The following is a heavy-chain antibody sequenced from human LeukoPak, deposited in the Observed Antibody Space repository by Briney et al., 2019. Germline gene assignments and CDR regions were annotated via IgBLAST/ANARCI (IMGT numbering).Heavy chain of an antibody. V-gene: IGHV4-38-2*01. Sequence: SETLSLTCAVSGFSITSGFYWGWIRQPPGKGLEWIANIHHSGSTYYNPSLKSRVTISVDTSKNQFSLKLSSVTAADTAVYYCARGRTFIYYGSGSYCYFDYWGQGTLVTVSS. CDR2: IHHSGST. CDR3: ARGRTFIYYGSGSYCYFDY. CDR1: GFSITSGFY. J-gene: IGHJ4*02. D-gene: IGHD3-10*01.